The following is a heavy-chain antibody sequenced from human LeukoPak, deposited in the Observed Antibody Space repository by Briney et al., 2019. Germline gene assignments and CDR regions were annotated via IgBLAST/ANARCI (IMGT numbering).Heavy chain of an antibody. CDR2: INSDGTSV. CDR3: AKDVVGAAPW. Sequence: PGGSLRLSCAASGFTFSNYWMHWVRQAPGKGLVWVSRINSDGTSVTYADSVKGRFTISRDNSKNTLYLQMNSLRAEDTAVYYCAKDVVGAAPWWGQGTLVTVSS. CDR1: GFTFSNYW. D-gene: IGHD1-26*01. J-gene: IGHJ4*02. V-gene: IGHV3-74*01.